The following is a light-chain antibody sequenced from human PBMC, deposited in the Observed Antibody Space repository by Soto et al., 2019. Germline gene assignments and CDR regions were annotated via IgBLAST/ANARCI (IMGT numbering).Light chain of an antibody. CDR1: SSDVGGYIY. CDR2: EVT. J-gene: IGLJ1*01. CDR3: SSYTSSTTPLV. Sequence: QAALTQPASVSGAPGQSITISCTGTSSDVGGYIYVSWYQQHPGKAPKLMIYEVTNRPSGVSNRFSASKSGNTASLTISGLQAEDEADYYCSSYTSSTTPLVFSTGLKVAVL. V-gene: IGLV2-14*01.